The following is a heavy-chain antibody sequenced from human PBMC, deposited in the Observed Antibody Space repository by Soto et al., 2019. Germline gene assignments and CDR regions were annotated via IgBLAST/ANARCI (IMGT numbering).Heavy chain of an antibody. CDR1: GFTFRNYA. J-gene: IGHJ6*02. CDR3: AKDGLEATPGMDV. Sequence: EVQLLESGGGLVQPGGSLRLSCVASGFTFRNYAMSWVRQAPGKGLEWVSAIRGSATTTYYADSVKRRFTISRDNSKNTLYLKMTSPRVENTAIYYCAKDGLEATPGMDVWGQGTTGTVSS. V-gene: IGHV3-23*01. CDR2: IRGSATTT. D-gene: IGHD2-15*01.